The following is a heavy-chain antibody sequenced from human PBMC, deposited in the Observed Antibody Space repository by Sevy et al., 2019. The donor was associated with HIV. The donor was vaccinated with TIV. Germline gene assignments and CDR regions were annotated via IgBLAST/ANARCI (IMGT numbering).Heavy chain of an antibody. CDR3: ARPRANYVDHYFFFAMDV. Sequence: GGSLRLSCAASGFAFSDYFAMHWVRQAPGKGLEWVALISYDESDKYYADSVKGRFTISRDNFKNTLYLHMNSLTTEDTAVYYCARPRANYVDHYFFFAMDVWGQGTTVTVSS. CDR1: GFAFSDYFA. D-gene: IGHD4-17*01. CDR2: ISYDESDK. J-gene: IGHJ6*02. V-gene: IGHV3-30-3*01.